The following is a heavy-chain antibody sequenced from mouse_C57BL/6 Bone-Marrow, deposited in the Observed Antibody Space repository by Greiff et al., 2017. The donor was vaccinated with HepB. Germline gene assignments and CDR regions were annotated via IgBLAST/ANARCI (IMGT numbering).Heavy chain of an antibody. Sequence: QVQLKQSGAELVRPGASVTLSCKASGYTFTDYEMHWVKQTPVHGLEWIGAIDPETGGTAYNQKFKGKAILTADKSSSTAYMELRSLTSEDSAVYYCTREGLPNPSFACWGQGTLVTVSA. CDR3: TREGLPNPSFAC. CDR1: GYTFTDYE. CDR2: IDPETGGT. D-gene: IGHD2-2*01. V-gene: IGHV1-15*01. J-gene: IGHJ3*01.